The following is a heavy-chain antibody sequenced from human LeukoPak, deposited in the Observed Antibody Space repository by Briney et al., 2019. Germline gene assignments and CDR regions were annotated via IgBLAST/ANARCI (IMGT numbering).Heavy chain of an antibody. CDR3: ARSPSTIGWNWGYYFDF. J-gene: IGHJ4*02. CDR2: ISTTGST. CDR1: GVAISDYF. D-gene: IGHD1-7*01. Sequence: SETLSLTCSVSGVAISDYFWSWIRQPAGRDLEWIGRISTTGSTYFNPSLQSRVRMSVDSSKTHFSLRLSSVTAADTAVYYCARSPSTIGWNWGYYFDFWGQGHLVTVSS. V-gene: IGHV4-4*07.